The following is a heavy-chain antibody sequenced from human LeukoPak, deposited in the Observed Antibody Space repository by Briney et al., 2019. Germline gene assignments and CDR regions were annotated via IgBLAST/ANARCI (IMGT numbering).Heavy chain of an antibody. CDR1: GYSFTSYW. J-gene: IGHJ6*02. CDR3: ARLPEYGSGSYLVFYGMDV. Sequence: GESLKISCKGSGYSFTSYWIGWVRQMLGKGLEWMGIIYPGDSDTRYSPSFQGQVTISADKSISTAYLQWSSLKASDTAMYSCARLPEYGSGSYLVFYGMDVWGQGTTVTVSS. V-gene: IGHV5-51*01. CDR2: IYPGDSDT. D-gene: IGHD3-10*01.